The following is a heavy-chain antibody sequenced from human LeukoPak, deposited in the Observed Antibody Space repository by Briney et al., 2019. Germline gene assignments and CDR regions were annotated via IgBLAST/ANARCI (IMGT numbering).Heavy chain of an antibody. V-gene: IGHV4-31*03. J-gene: IGHJ4*02. CDR3: ARDQTAAGSRLEY. D-gene: IGHD6-13*01. CDR1: GGSISSGGYY. Sequence: SETLSLTCSVSGGSISSGGYYWSWIRQHPGKGLEWIGYTHHSGSTYYNPSLKSRVTISVDTSKNQFSLKVSSVTAADTAVYYCARDQTAAGSRLEYWGQGTLVTVSS. CDR2: THHSGST.